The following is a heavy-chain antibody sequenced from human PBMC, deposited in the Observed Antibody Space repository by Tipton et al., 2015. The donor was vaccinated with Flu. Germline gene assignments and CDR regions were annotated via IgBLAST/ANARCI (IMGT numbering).Heavy chain of an antibody. V-gene: IGHV4-59*02. J-gene: IGHJ4*02. Sequence: TLSLTCSVSGASVSTHYWSWIRQAPGKGLDWIGYMYNSGNPSYNPSLTDYNPSLKDRVTISIDTSKNQFSLKLYSVTAADTAVYYCARGGRSEVTYYFDSRGRGTLVTVSS. D-gene: IGHD2-21*02. CDR3: ARGGRSEVTYYFDS. CDR1: GASVSTHY. CDR2: MYNSGNPSYNPSLT.